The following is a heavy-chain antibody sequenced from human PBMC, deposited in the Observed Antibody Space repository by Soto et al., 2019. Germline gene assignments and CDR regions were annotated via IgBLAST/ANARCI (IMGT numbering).Heavy chain of an antibody. CDR1: GFTFSVFG. J-gene: IGHJ4*02. V-gene: IGHV3-30*18. D-gene: IGHD3-3*01. Sequence: QVQLVESGGGVVQPGRSLRLSCAASGFTFSVFGMHWGRQAPGKGLEWVAVISNDGNSEHYADSVKGRFTISRDNSKNTFYLQMNSLSVEDTAVYYCAKTITTIGVSSTGRGALLDNWGQGILVSVSS. CDR2: ISNDGNSE. CDR3: AKTITTIGVSSTGRGALLDN.